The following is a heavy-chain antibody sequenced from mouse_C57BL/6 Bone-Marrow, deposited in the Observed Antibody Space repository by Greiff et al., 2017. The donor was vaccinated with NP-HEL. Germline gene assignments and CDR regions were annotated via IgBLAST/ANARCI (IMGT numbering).Heavy chain of an antibody. Sequence: EVQLQQSGPELVKPGASVKISCKASGYTFTDYYMNWVKQSHGKSLEWIGDINPNNGGTSYNQKFKGKATLTVDKSSSTAYMELRSLTSEDSAVYYCARRIRVGYDYYEGFAYWGQGTLVTVSA. CDR1: GYTFTDYY. CDR3: ARRIRVGYDYYEGFAY. J-gene: IGHJ3*01. CDR2: INPNNGGT. D-gene: IGHD1-1*01. V-gene: IGHV1-26*01.